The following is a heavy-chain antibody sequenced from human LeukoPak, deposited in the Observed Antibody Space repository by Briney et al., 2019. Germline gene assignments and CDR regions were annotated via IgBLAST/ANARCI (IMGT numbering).Heavy chain of an antibody. V-gene: IGHV4-59*01. CDR2: IYYSGST. J-gene: IGHJ4*02. CDR3: ARVDGDYVYYFDY. Sequence: SETLSLTCTVSGGSISSYYWSWIRQPPGKGLEWIGYIYYSGSTNYNPSLESRVTISVDTSKNQFSLKLSSVTAADTAVYYCARVDGDYVYYFDYWGQGTLVAVSS. D-gene: IGHD4-17*01. CDR1: GGSISSYY.